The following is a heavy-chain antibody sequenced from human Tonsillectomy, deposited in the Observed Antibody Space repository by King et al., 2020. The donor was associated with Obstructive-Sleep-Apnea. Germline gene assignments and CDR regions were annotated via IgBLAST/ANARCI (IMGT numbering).Heavy chain of an antibody. D-gene: IGHD6-19*01. CDR2: IDPSSGGT. CDR3: ARSPPNYTGWSKLGLYFFDY. Sequence: VQLVQSGAEVKKPGASVKVYCKPSGYTFTDYYTHWVRQAPGQGLEWMGWIDPSSGGTNSAQKFQGRVTMTTDTSITTAYMQLIRLTSDDTALYYCARSPPNYTGWSKLGLYFFDYWGQGTLVTVSS. CDR1: GYTFTDYY. V-gene: IGHV1-2*02. J-gene: IGHJ4*02.